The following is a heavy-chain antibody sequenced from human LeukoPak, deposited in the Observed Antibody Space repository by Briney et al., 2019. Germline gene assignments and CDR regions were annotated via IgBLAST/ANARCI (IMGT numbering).Heavy chain of an antibody. V-gene: IGHV4-59*01. CDR2: IYYSGST. Sequence: SETLSLTCSVSGGSISSYYWRWIRQPPGKGLEWIGYIYYSGSTNYNPSLKSRVPISVDTSKNQFSLKLSSVTAADTAVYYCARDRKAAWEGAFDIWGQGTMVTVSS. J-gene: IGHJ3*02. CDR1: GGSISSYY. D-gene: IGHD1-26*01. CDR3: ARDRKAAWEGAFDI.